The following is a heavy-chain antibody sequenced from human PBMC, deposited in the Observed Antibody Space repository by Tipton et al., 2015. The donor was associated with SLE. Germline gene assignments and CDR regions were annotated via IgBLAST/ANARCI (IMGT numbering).Heavy chain of an antibody. Sequence: TLSLTCSVSADSIRRSYWSWIRQPPGKGLEWIGYIYYGGRTYYNPSLKSRVTISLDPPKNQFSLKLTSVTAADTAMYYCARDGGHTYLLGSFDYWGQGTPVNVS. CDR2: IYYGGRT. CDR3: ARDGGHTYLLGSFDY. V-gene: IGHV4-59*12. D-gene: IGHD3-16*01. CDR1: ADSIRRSY. J-gene: IGHJ4*02.